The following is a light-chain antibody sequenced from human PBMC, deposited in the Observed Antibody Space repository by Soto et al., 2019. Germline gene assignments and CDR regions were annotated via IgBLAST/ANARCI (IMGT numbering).Light chain of an antibody. CDR1: QSVSSN. CDR2: DAS. CDR3: QQYGTSPPLT. J-gene: IGKJ4*01. V-gene: IGKV3-20*01. Sequence: TQSPATLSVSPGERSTLSCRAIQSVSSNLAWYQQKPGQAPRLLIYDASSRATGIPDRFSGSGSATDFTLTISRLEPEDFAVYYCQQYGTSPPLTFGGGTKVDNK.